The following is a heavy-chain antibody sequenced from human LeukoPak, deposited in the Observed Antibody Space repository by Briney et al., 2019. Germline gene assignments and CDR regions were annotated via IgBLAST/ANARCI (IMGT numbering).Heavy chain of an antibody. V-gene: IGHV3-74*01. CDR1: GFTFSSYW. D-gene: IGHD4-17*01. CDR2: INSDGSST. J-gene: IGHJ4*02. Sequence: GGSLRLSCAASGFTFSSYWMHWVRQAPGRGLVWVSRINSDGSSTSYADSVKGRFTISRDNAKNTLYLQMNSLRAEDTAVYYCAREHAYGDRKAGDYWGQGTLVTVSS. CDR3: AREHAYGDRKAGDY.